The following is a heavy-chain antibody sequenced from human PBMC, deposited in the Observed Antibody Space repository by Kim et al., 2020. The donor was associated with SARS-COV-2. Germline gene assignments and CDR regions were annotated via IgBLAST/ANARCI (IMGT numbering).Heavy chain of an antibody. D-gene: IGHD3-10*01. CDR1: GFTFSSYS. CDR3: ARGEDFSG. CDR2: ISSSSSTI. J-gene: IGHJ4*02. Sequence: GGSLRLSCAASGFTFSSYSMNWVRRAPGKGLEWVSYISSSSSTIYYAAFVRGRSTISSEIPKNPRYRQMKTLRTEDRAVYSCARGEDFSGGGQEPRVTV. V-gene: IGHV3-48*01.